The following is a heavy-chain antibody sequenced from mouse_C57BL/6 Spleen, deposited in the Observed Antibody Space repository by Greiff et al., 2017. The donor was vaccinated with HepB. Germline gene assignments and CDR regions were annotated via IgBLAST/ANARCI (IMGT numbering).Heavy chain of an antibody. V-gene: IGHV1-7*01. CDR2: INPSSGYT. D-gene: IGHD2-1*01. J-gene: IGHJ1*03. Sequence: VQLQQSGAELAKPGASVKLSCKASGYTFTSYWMHWVKQRPGQGLEWIGYINPSSGYTKYNQKFKDKATLTADKSSRTAYMQLSSLTYEDSAVYYCARSDYGNYYFDVWGTGTTVTVSS. CDR1: GYTFTSYW. CDR3: ARSDYGNYYFDV.